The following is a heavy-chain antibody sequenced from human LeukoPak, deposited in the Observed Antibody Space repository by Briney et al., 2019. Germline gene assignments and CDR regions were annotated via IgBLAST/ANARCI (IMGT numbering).Heavy chain of an antibody. CDR2: ISESSIYI. CDR3: ARSYYDSSGYPHSDLDY. D-gene: IGHD3-22*01. J-gene: IGHJ4*02. Sequence: PGGSLRLSCAGSGFTFRSYTMNWVRHAPGKGLEWGSSISESSIYINYADSVKGRFTISRDNAKYSLYLQMTSLRAEDTAVYYCARSYYDSSGYPHSDLDYWGQGTLVTVSS. CDR1: GFTFRSYT. V-gene: IGHV3-21*01.